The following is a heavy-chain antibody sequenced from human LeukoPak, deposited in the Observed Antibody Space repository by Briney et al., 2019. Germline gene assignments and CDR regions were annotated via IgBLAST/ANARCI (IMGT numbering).Heavy chain of an antibody. D-gene: IGHD6-19*01. Sequence: GRSLRLSCAASGFTFDDYAMHWVRQAPGKGLEWVSGISWNSGSIGCADSVKGRFTISRDNAKNSLYLQMNSLRAEDTALYYCAKDMGAVVDYYFDYWGQGTLVTVSS. J-gene: IGHJ4*02. CDR3: AKDMGAVVDYYFDY. CDR2: ISWNSGSI. CDR1: GFTFDDYA. V-gene: IGHV3-9*01.